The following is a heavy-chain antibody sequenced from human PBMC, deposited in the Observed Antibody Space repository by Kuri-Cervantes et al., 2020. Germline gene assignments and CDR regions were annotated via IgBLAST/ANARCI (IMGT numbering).Heavy chain of an antibody. J-gene: IGHJ6*02. CDR1: GFTFSSYA. CDR3: ARDGRGWYYYDSSGYYPTVLSSY. Sequence: GESLKISCAASGFTFSSYAMHWVRQAPGKGLEWVAVISYDGSNKYYADSVKGRFTISRDNAKNSLYLQMNSLRAEDTAVYYCARDGRGWYYYDSSGYYPTVLSSYWGQGTTVTVSS. CDR2: ISYDGSNK. D-gene: IGHD3-22*01. V-gene: IGHV3-30-3*01.